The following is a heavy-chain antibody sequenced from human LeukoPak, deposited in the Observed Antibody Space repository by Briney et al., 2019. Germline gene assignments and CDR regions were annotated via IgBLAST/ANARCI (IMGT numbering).Heavy chain of an antibody. V-gene: IGHV3-66*01. D-gene: IGHD2-2*01. J-gene: IGHJ4*02. Sequence: PGGSLRLSCAVSGLTVSNNYMSWVHQAPGKGLEWVSVIYSGGTTYYADSVKGRFTISRDNSKNTLYLHMNSLRAEDTAVYYCARDRAPPTSWYFDYWGQGTLVTVSS. CDR3: ARDRAPPTSWYFDY. CDR1: GLTVSNNY. CDR2: IYSGGTT.